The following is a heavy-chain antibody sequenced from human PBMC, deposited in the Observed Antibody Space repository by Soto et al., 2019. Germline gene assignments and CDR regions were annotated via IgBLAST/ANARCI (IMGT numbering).Heavy chain of an antibody. V-gene: IGHV1-58*01. CDR1: GFTFTSSA. CDR3: AALRRIVGATAYYYGMDV. D-gene: IGHD1-26*01. J-gene: IGHJ6*02. CDR2: IVVGSGNT. Sequence: SVKVSCKASGFTFTSSAVQWVRQARGQRLEWIGWIVVGSGNTNYAQKFQERVTITRDMSTSTAYMELSSLRSEDTAVYYCAALRRIVGATAYYYGMDVWGQGTTVTVSS.